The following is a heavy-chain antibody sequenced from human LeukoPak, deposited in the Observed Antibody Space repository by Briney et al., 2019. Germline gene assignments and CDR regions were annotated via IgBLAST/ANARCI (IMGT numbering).Heavy chain of an antibody. CDR3: ARSAYDFWSGYYYYYMDV. V-gene: IGHV1-8*03. J-gene: IGHJ6*03. D-gene: IGHD3-3*01. CDR1: GYTFTSYD. CDR2: MNPNSGNT. Sequence: ASVKVSCKASGYTFTSYDINWVRQATGQGLEWMGWMNPNSGNTGYAQKFQGRVTITRNTSISTAYMELSSLRPEDTAVYYCARSAYDFWSGYYYYYMDVWGKGTTVTVSS.